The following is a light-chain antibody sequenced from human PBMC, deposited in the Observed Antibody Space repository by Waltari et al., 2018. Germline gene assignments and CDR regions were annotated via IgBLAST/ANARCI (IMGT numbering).Light chain of an antibody. CDR3: MQALQTPLT. V-gene: IGKV2-28*01. J-gene: IGKJ4*01. Sequence: IVMTQSPLSLPVTPGEPASISCRSSQSLLHSNGYNYLDWYLQKPGQSPQLLIYLGSNRASGGPDRFSGSGSGTEFTLKISRVEAEDVGVYYGMQALQTPLTFGGGTKVEIK. CDR1: QSLLHSNGYNY. CDR2: LGS.